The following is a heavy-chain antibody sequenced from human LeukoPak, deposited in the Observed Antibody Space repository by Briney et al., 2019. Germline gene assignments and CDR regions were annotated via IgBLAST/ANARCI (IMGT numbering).Heavy chain of an antibody. D-gene: IGHD1-1*01. CDR2: ISTSGSAI. CDR3: ARATTTEASFDY. CDR1: GFTFSTYE. Sequence: QPGGSLRLSCAASGFTFSTYEMNWVRQAPGKGLEWISYISTSGSAIYYADSVKGRFTISTDNVKNSLYLQMNSLRAEDTAVYYCARATTTEASFDYWGQGTLVTVSS. V-gene: IGHV3-48*03. J-gene: IGHJ4*02.